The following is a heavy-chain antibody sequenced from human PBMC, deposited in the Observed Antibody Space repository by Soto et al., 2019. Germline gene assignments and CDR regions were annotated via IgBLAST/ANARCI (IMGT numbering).Heavy chain of an antibody. CDR3: AKVGGYDSGGYYGYYFDY. CDR2: ISYDGSNK. V-gene: IGHV3-30*18. Sequence: QVQLVESGGGVVQPGRSLRLSCAASGFTFSSYGMHWVRQTPGKGLEWVAVISYDGSNKYYADSVKGRFTISRDNSKNSLYLQMNSLRGEDTGVYYCAKVGGYDSGGYYGYYFDYWGQGTLVPVSS. CDR1: GFTFSSYG. J-gene: IGHJ4*02. D-gene: IGHD3-22*01.